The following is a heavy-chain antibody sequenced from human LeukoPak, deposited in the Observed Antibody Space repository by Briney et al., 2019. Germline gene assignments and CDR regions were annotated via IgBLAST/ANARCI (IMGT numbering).Heavy chain of an antibody. J-gene: IGHJ4*02. CDR1: GYSLGKNYY. CDR2: IYGTGST. CDR3: AIYDSRGSASTRFDY. V-gene: IGHV4-38-2*01. Sequence: PSETLSLTCAVSGYSLGKNYYWGWIRQPPGKGLEWIGRIYGTGSTSYNPSLMNRVTMSVDTTKNHFSLKLTSVTAADTAVYYCAIYDSRGSASTRFDYWGQRILVTISS. D-gene: IGHD3-16*01.